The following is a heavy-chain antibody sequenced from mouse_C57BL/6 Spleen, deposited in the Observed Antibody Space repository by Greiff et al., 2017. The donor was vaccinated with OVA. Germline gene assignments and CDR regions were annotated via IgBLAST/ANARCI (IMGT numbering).Heavy chain of an antibody. Sequence: VQVVESGAELARPGASVKLSCKASGYTFTSYGISWVKQRTGQGLEWIGEIWPRSGNTYYNEMFKGKAILTADNSSRTSYMELRSLTSDDSAVYFCTKWDEADIDYWGQGTTLTVSS. CDR3: TKWDEADIDY. CDR1: GYTFTSYG. D-gene: IGHD3-3*01. CDR2: IWPRSGNT. J-gene: IGHJ2*01. V-gene: IGHV1-81*01.